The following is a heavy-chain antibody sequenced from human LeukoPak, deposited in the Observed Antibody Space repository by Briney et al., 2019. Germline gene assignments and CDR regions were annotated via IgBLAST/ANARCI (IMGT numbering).Heavy chain of an antibody. D-gene: IGHD2-2*01. CDR3: ARHIVVVPAAQRWFDP. Sequence: SETLSLTCTVSGGSISSYYWSWIRQPPGKGLEWIGYIYYGGSTNYNPSLKSRVTTSVDTSKNQFSLKLSSVTAADTAVYYCARHIVVVPAAQRWFDPWGQGTLVTVSS. J-gene: IGHJ5*02. V-gene: IGHV4-59*08. CDR1: GGSISSYY. CDR2: IYYGGST.